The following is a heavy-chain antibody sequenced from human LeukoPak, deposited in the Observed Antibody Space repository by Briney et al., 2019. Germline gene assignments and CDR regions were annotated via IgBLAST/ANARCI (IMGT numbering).Heavy chain of an antibody. J-gene: IGHJ5*02. CDR2: ISGSGGST. CDR3: ASEYSSSNWFDP. CDR1: GFTFSSYA. D-gene: IGHD6-6*01. Sequence: GGSLRLSCAASGFTFSSYAMSWVRQAPGKVLEWVSAISGSGGSTYYADSVKGRFTISRDNSKNTLYLQMNSLRAEDTAVYYCASEYSSSNWFDPWGQGTLVTVSS. V-gene: IGHV3-23*01.